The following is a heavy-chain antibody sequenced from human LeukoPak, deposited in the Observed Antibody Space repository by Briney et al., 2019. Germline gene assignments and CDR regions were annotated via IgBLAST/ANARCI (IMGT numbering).Heavy chain of an antibody. J-gene: IGHJ4*02. CDR1: GGSLSGYY. CDR3: ARESFSSGWYLPRPYYFDY. CDR2: INHSGST. V-gene: IGHV4-34*01. D-gene: IGHD6-19*01. Sequence: SETLSLTCAVYGGSLSGYYWSWIRQPPGKGLEWIGGINHSGSTNYNPSLKSRVTISVDTSKNQFSLKLSSVTAADTAVYYCARESFSSGWYLPRPYYFDYWGQGTLVTVSS.